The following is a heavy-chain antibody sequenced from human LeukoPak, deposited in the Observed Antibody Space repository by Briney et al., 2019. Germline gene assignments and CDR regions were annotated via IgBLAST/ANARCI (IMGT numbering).Heavy chain of an antibody. CDR2: ISTYDGNT. V-gene: IGHV1-18*01. CDR1: GYSFTSYG. J-gene: IGHJ4*02. Sequence: AASVKVSCKASGYSFTSYGINWVRQAPGQGLEWMGWISTYDGNTKYAQKVQGRVTMTRDTSTSTAYVELRSLRSDDTAVYYCARDVSSSWYFYWGQGTLVTVSS. CDR3: ARDVSSSWYFY. D-gene: IGHD6-13*01.